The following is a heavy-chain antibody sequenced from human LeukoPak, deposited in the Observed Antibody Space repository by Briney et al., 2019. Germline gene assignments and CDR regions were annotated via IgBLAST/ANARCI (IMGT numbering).Heavy chain of an antibody. D-gene: IGHD3-22*01. CDR3: ATERRDYDSSGYYR. J-gene: IGHJ5*02. CDR1: GFTFSTYW. V-gene: IGHV3-7*03. Sequence: PGGSLRLSCAASGFTFSTYWMSWVRQAPGKGLEWMANIKQDGSEKYYVDSVKGRFTISRDNAKNSLYLQMNSLRAEDTAVYYCATERRDYDSSGYYRWGQGTLVTVSS. CDR2: IKQDGSEK.